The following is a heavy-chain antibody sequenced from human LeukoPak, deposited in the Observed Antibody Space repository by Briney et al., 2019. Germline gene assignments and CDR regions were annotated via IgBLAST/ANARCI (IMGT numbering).Heavy chain of an antibody. D-gene: IGHD3-10*01. CDR1: GGSFSGYY. CDR2: INHSGST. V-gene: IGHV4-34*01. CDR3: ARGARLWFGELLQPRYYYGMDV. J-gene: IGHJ6*02. Sequence: SETLSLTCAVYGGSFSGYYWSWIRQPPGKGLEWIGEINHSGSTNYNPSLKSRVTISVDTSKNQFSLKLSSVTAADTAVYYCARGARLWFGELLQPRYYYGMDVWGQGTTVTVSS.